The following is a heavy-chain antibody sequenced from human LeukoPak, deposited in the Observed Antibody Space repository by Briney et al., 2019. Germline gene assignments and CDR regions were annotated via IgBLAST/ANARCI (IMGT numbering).Heavy chain of an antibody. J-gene: IGHJ6*02. CDR3: ASFLTTAPPSPIDDHYYGMTG. V-gene: IGHV3-21*01. Sequence: GGSLRLSCAASGFTISDYYMNWIRQAPGKGLDWVSSISSSSSYIYYADSVKGRFTISRDNAKNSLYLQMNSLRAADTAVYYCASFLTTAPPSPIDDHYYGMTGWSQGTTVTVSS. D-gene: IGHD4-17*01. CDR1: GFTISDYY. CDR2: ISSSSSYI.